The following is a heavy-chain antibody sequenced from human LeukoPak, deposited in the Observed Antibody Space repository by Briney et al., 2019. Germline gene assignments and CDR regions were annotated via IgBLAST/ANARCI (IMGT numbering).Heavy chain of an antibody. D-gene: IGHD2-2*02. Sequence: SETLSLTRAVYGGSFSGYYWSWIRQPPGKGLEWIGEINHSGSTNYNPSLKSRVTISVDTSKNQFSLKLSSVTAADTAVYYCARSDIVVVPAAIRGSNWFDPWGQGTLVTVSS. V-gene: IGHV4-34*01. CDR3: ARSDIVVVPAAIRGSNWFDP. CDR1: GGSFSGYY. J-gene: IGHJ5*02. CDR2: INHSGST.